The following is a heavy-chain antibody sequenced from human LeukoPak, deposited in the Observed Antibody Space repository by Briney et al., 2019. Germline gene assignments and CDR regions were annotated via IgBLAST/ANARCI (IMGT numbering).Heavy chain of an antibody. CDR2: INAGNGNT. CDR3: AKDLHYGSADY. CDR1: GYTFTSYA. V-gene: IGHV1-3*03. Sequence: GASVKVSCKASGYTFTSYAMHWVRQAPGQRLEWMGWINAGNGNTKYSQEFQGRVTITRDTSASTAYMELSSLRAEDTAVYYCAKDLHYGSADYWGQGTLVTVSS. D-gene: IGHD3-10*01. J-gene: IGHJ4*02.